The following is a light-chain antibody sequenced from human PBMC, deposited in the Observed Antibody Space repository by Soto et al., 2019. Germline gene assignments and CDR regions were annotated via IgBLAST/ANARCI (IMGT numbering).Light chain of an antibody. V-gene: IGLV2-14*01. CDR3: TAFSANRVHL. J-gene: IGLJ1*01. Sequence: QSALTQPISVSGSPGRSITISCTGNSNDIGTYDYVCWYQQHPGKAPRLLIHGVHNRSPGISGRFSASKSGLTASLTISGLQAEDEADYYCTAFSANRVHLFGPGTKVNVL. CDR2: GVH. CDR1: SNDIGTYDY.